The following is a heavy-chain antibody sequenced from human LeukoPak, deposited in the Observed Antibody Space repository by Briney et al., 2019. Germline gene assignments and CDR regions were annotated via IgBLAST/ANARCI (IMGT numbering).Heavy chain of an antibody. CDR1: GFTFSSYA. CDR3: ARDGGSPVLRYFDWLPNYYYYGMDV. J-gene: IGHJ6*02. Sequence: GGSLRLSCAASGFTFSSYAMHWVRQAPGKGLEWVAVISYDGSNKYYADSVKGRFTISRDNSKNTLYLQMNSLRAEDTAVYYCARDGGSPVLRYFDWLPNYYYYGMDVWGQGTTVTVSS. CDR2: ISYDGSNK. V-gene: IGHV3-30-3*01. D-gene: IGHD3-9*01.